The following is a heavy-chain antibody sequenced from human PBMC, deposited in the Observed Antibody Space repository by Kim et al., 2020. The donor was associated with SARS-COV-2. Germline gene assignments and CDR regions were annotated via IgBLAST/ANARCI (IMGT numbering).Heavy chain of an antibody. Sequence: ASVKVSCKASGYTFTSYAMNWVRQAPGQGLEWMGWINTNTGNPTYAQGFTGRFVFSLDTSVSTAYLQISSLKAEDTAVYYCARGRLYSGWSPSTWAYYYYYGMDVWGQGTTVTVSS. J-gene: IGHJ6*02. D-gene: IGHD6-19*01. CDR2: INTNTGNP. CDR3: ARGRLYSGWSPSTWAYYYYYGMDV. CDR1: GYTFTSYA. V-gene: IGHV7-4-1*02.